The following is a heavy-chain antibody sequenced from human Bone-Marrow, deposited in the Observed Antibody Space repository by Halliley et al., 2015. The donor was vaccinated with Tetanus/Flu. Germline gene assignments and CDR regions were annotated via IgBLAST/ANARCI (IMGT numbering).Heavy chain of an antibody. V-gene: IGHV3-74*01. CDR2: NPEGSYT. CDR3: VRDQWDYYHGDGDDFDY. Sequence: NPEGSYTSYADSVKGRFTISRDNAKNTLYLEMNSLRVDDTAVYYCVRDQWDYYHGDGDDFDYWGQGTLVTVSS. J-gene: IGHJ4*02. D-gene: IGHD3-10*01.